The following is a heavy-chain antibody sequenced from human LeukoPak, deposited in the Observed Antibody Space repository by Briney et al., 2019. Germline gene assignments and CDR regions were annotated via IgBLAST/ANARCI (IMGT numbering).Heavy chain of an antibody. J-gene: IGHJ4*02. CDR2: ISAYNGNT. Sequence: ASVKVSCRASSYLYTSHGISGVRQAPGQGLEWMGWISAYNGNTNYAQKLQGRVTMTTDTSTSTAYMELRSLRSEDSAVYYGARDPLEWIAKFFDYWGQGTLVTVSS. D-gene: IGHD3-3*01. V-gene: IGHV1-18*01. CDR1: SYLYTSHG. CDR3: ARDPLEWIAKFFDY.